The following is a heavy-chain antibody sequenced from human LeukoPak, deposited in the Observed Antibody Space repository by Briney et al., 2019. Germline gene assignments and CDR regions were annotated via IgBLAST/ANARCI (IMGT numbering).Heavy chain of an antibody. D-gene: IGHD1-7*01. CDR1: GVSVSSGRYY. CDR2: ISYSGSS. J-gene: IGHJ4*02. V-gene: IGHV4-61*01. Sequence: SETLSLTCAVSGVSVSSGRYYWSWIRQPPGKGLAYIGYISYSGSSDYNPSLKSRVTISVDTSKNQFSLKLSSVTAADTAVYFCARGGELPSGPYFDYWGQGTLVTVSS. CDR3: ARGGELPSGPYFDY.